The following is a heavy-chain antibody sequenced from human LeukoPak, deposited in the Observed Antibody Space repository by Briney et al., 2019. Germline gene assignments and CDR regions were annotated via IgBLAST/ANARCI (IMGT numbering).Heavy chain of an antibody. Sequence: GASVKVSCKASGYTFTSYYMHWVRQAPGQGLEWMGIINPSGGSTSYAQKFQGRVTMTRDTSTSTVYMELSSLRSEDTAVYYCARSKRITIFGVASGYFDLWGRGTLATVSS. CDR2: INPSGGST. V-gene: IGHV1-46*01. CDR3: ARSKRITIFGVASGYFDL. J-gene: IGHJ2*01. CDR1: GYTFTSYY. D-gene: IGHD3-3*01.